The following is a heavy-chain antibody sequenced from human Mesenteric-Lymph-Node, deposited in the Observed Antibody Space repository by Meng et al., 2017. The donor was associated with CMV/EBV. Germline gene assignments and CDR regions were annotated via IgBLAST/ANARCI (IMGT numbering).Heavy chain of an antibody. CDR2: INPNSGGT. Sequence: KAYGYTFTDYFIHWVRQAPGQGLEWMGWINPNSGGTNYAQKFQGRVIMTRDTSISTAYLELNRLRSDDTAVYYCARFEAKVHDAFEIWGQGTMVTVSS. J-gene: IGHJ3*02. CDR1: GYTFTDYF. CDR3: ARFEAKVHDAFEI. D-gene: IGHD3-9*01. V-gene: IGHV1-2*02.